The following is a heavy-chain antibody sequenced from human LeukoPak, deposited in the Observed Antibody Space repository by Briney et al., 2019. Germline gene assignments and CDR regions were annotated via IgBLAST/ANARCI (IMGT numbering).Heavy chain of an antibody. CDR1: GFTFSSYS. V-gene: IGHV3-48*01. CDR2: ISSSSSTI. CDR3: ARDDSSGYRGWYAFDI. D-gene: IGHD3-22*01. Sequence: GGSLRLSCAASGFTFSSYSMNWVRQAPGKGLEWVSYISSSSSTIYYADSVKGRFTISRDNAKNSLYLQMNSLRAEDTAVYYCARDDSSGYRGWYAFDIWGQGTMVTVSS. J-gene: IGHJ3*02.